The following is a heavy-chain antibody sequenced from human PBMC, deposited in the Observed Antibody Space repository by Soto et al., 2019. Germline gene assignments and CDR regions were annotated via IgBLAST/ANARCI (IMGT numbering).Heavy chain of an antibody. D-gene: IGHD2-15*01. J-gene: IGHJ5*01. CDR1: GGSISSYY. CDR3: ARLGGIYQSLDS. Sequence: SETLSLTCTVSGGSISSYYWSWIRQPPGKGLGWIGYIYYTGTTTYNPSIKSRVTISVDSSKNQFSLNLTSVSAADTAVYYCARLGGIYQSLDSWGQGTLVTVS. CDR2: IYYTGTT. V-gene: IGHV4-59*08.